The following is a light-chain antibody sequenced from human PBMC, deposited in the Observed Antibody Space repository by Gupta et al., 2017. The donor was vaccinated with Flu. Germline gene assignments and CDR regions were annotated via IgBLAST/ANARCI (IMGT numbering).Light chain of an antibody. CDR3: SSFTTSSTRV. Sequence: QSALTQPAPVSGSTGQSISTSCSGTSSDVGGYNYVPWYQQHPGKVLKLLIYEGSNLTAGVSSRFSASKSGNTASLTISALQAADEAAYYCSSFTTSSTRVFGGGTKVFVL. CDR1: SSDVGGYNY. CDR2: EGS. V-gene: IGLV2-14*03. J-gene: IGLJ3*02.